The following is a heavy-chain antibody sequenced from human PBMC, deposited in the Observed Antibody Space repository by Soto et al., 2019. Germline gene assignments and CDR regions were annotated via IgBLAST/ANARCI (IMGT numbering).Heavy chain of an antibody. J-gene: IGHJ6*02. V-gene: IGHV1-2*02. CDR2: INPNSGGT. CDR1: GYTFTGYY. D-gene: IGHD3-3*01. CDR3: ARDGGGFGRYYDFWSGYYNYYGMDV. Sequence: GASVKVSCKASGYTFTGYYMHWVRQAPGQGLEWMGWINPNSGGTNYAQKFQGRVTMTRDTSISTAYMELSRLRSDDTAVYYCARDGGGFGRYYDFWSGYYNYYGMDVWGQGTTVTVSS.